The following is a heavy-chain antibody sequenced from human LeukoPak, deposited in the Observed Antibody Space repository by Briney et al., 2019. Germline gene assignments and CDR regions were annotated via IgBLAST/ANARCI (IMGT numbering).Heavy chain of an antibody. V-gene: IGHV1-46*03. CDR2: INPSGGST. CDR3: VRHRTAGIGENWFDP. J-gene: IGHJ5*02. CDR1: GYTFTSYD. D-gene: IGHD3-10*01. Sequence: ASVKVSCKASGYTFTSYDMHWVRQAPGQGLEWMGIINPSGGSTSYAQKFQGRVTMTRDMSTSTVYMELSSLRSEDTAVYYCVRHRTAGIGENWFDPWGQGTLVTVSS.